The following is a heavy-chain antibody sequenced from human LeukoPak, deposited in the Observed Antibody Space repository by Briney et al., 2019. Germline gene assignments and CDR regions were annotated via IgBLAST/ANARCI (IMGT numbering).Heavy chain of an antibody. J-gene: IGHJ4*02. Sequence: GGSLRLSCAASGFTFSSYAMSWVRQAPGKGLEWVSAISGSGGSTYYADSVKGRFTISRDNSKNTLYLQMNSLRAEDTAVYYCAKGGVRYCSGGSRYSNYWGQGTLVTVSS. CDR2: ISGSGGST. D-gene: IGHD2-15*01. V-gene: IGHV3-23*01. CDR1: GFTFSSYA. CDR3: AKGGVRYCSGGSRYSNY.